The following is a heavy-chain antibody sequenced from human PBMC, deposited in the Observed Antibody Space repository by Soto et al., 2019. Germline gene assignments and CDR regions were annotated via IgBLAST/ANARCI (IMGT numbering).Heavy chain of an antibody. CDR3: AREGYSYDR. Sequence: SETLSLTCTVSGGSISSYYWSWIRQPPGKGLEWIGYIYYSGSTNYNPSLKSRVTISVDTSTSTAYMELRSLRSDDTAVYYCAREGYSYDRWGQGTLVTVSS. J-gene: IGHJ5*02. D-gene: IGHD5-18*01. CDR2: IYYSGST. V-gene: IGHV4-59*01. CDR1: GGSISSYY.